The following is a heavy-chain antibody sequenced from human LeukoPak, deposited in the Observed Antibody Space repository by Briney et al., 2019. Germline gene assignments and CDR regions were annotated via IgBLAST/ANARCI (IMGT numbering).Heavy chain of an antibody. V-gene: IGHV4-39*01. J-gene: IGHJ3*02. CDR1: GGSISSSSYY. D-gene: IGHD2-15*01. Sequence: SETLSLTCTVSGGSISSSSYYWGWIRQPPGKGLEWIGSIYYSGSTYYNPSLKSRVTISVDTSKNQFSLKLSSVTAADTAVYYCASLPVGYAFDIWGQGTMVTVS. CDR3: ASLPVGYAFDI. CDR2: IYYSGST.